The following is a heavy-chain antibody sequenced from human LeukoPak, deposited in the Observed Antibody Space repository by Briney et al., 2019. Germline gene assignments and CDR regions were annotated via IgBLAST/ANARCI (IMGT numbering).Heavy chain of an antibody. Sequence: SQTLSLTCTVSGGSISSGDYYWSWIRQPPGKGLEWTGYIYYSGSTYYNPSLKSRVTISVDTSKNQFSLKLSSVTAADTAVYYCARGYEVPDAFDIWGQGAMVTVSS. CDR1: GGSISSGDYY. CDR3: ARGYEVPDAFDI. V-gene: IGHV4-30-4*01. D-gene: IGHD5-12*01. CDR2: IYYSGST. J-gene: IGHJ3*02.